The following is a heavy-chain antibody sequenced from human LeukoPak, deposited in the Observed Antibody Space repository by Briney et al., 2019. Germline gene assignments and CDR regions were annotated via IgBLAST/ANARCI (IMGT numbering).Heavy chain of an antibody. V-gene: IGHV4-39*01. CDR1: GGSISSGSYY. CDR2: IYYSGST. Sequence: SKTLSLTCTVSGGSISSGSYYWGWIRQPPGKGLEWIGSIYYSGSTYYNPSLKGRVTISVDTSKNQFSLKLSSVTAADTAVYYCARRSDYYDSSGYLYYFDYWGQGTLVTVSS. J-gene: IGHJ4*02. D-gene: IGHD3-22*01. CDR3: ARRSDYYDSSGYLYYFDY.